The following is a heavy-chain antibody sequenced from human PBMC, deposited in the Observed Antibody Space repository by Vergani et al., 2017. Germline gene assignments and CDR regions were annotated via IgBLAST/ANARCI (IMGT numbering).Heavy chain of an antibody. J-gene: IGHJ4*02. V-gene: IGHV3-30*02. D-gene: IGHD2-21*02. CDR1: GFSFNTYW. CDR3: AKYLRDSTDGLPDS. Sequence: VQLVESGGGSVQSGGSLRLSCVASGFSFNTYWMHWIRQAPGKGLEWLAYIGKDGINTRYRDAVKGRFTVSRDNSKDILYLQMDSLRSEDTALYYCAKYLRDSTDGLPDSWGPGTLVIVSS. CDR2: IGKDGINT.